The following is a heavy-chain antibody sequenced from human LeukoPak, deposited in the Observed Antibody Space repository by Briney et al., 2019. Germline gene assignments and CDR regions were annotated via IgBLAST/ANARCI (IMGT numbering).Heavy chain of an antibody. CDR2: IYYSGST. J-gene: IGHJ3*02. Sequence: SETLSLTYIVTGGSISTTSNYWGWIRQPPGKGLEWIGSIYYSGSTYYNSSLKSRVTISVDTSKNQFSLKLSSVTAADTAVYFCARWPSLSWYHAFDIWGQGTMVTVSS. D-gene: IGHD6-13*01. V-gene: IGHV4-39*07. CDR3: ARWPSLSWYHAFDI. CDR1: GGSISTTSNY.